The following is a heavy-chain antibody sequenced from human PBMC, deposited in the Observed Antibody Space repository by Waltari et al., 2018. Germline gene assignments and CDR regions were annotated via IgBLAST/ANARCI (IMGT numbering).Heavy chain of an antibody. CDR2: ISSSGDTT. V-gene: IGHV3-48*03. CDR3: ARARQVVILDY. CDR1: GFTFNIYE. Sequence: EVQLVVSGGGFVQPGGSLRLSCAASGFTFNIYEINWVRQAPGKGLEWVAHISSSGDTTFYADSVKGRFTLSRDNVKNTLYLQMDSLRAEDTAVYYCARARQVVILDYWGQGILVTVSS. J-gene: IGHJ4*02. D-gene: IGHD3-22*01.